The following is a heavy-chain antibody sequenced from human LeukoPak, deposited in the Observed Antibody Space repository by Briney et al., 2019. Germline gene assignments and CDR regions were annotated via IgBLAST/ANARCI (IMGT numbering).Heavy chain of an antibody. CDR1: GFTFSSYG. CDR2: ISYDGSNK. V-gene: IGHV3-30*18. D-gene: IGHD1-26*01. CDR3: AKEGGSYYVYFDY. Sequence: GGSLRLSCAASGFTFSSYGMHWVRQAPGKGLEWVAVISYDGSNKYYADSVKGRFTISRDNSKNTLYLQMDSLRAEDTAVYYCAKEGGSYYVYFDYWGQGTLVTVSS. J-gene: IGHJ4*02.